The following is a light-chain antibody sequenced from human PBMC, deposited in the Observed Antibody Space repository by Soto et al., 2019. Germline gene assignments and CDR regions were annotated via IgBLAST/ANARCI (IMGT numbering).Light chain of an antibody. J-gene: IGLJ2*01. CDR2: QVT. CDR3: SSFTSSTAVV. V-gene: IGLV2-14*01. Sequence: QSALTQPASVSGSPGQSITISCTGSSSDVGGYNYVSWYQHHPGKAPKLMISQVTNRPSGVSNRFSGSKSGNTASLTISGLQPEDEADYYCSSFTSSTAVVFGGGTKLTVL. CDR1: SSDVGGYNY.